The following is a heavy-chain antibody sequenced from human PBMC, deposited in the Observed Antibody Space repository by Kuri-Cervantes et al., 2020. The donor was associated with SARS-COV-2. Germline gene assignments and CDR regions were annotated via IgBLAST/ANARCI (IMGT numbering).Heavy chain of an antibody. CDR3: ARDWGGPGYDFWSGPDV. Sequence: GASLKISCAACGFTFSSYDMHWVRQATGKGLEWVSAIGTAGDTYYPGSVKGKFTISRENAKNSLYLQMNSLRAGDTAVYYCARDWGGPGYDFWSGPDVWGKGTTVTDSS. CDR1: GFTFSSYD. CDR2: IGTAGDT. D-gene: IGHD3-3*01. V-gene: IGHV3-13*03. J-gene: IGHJ6*04.